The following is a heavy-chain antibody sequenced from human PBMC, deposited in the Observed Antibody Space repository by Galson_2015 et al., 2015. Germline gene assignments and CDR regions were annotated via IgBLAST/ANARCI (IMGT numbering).Heavy chain of an antibody. D-gene: IGHD3-10*01. V-gene: IGHV3-15*01. CDR2: IKSKTDGGAT. Sequence: SLRLCCAASGFTFNNAWMSWVRQAPGKGLEWVGRIKSKTDGGATDYAAPVKGRFTISREDSKNTLYLRMNSLKTEDTAVYYCTTAISPTAGAFDIWGQGTMVTVPS. J-gene: IGHJ3*02. CDR3: TTAISPTAGAFDI. CDR1: GFTFNNAW.